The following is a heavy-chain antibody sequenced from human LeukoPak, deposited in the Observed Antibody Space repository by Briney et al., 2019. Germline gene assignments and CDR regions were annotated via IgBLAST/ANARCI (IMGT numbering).Heavy chain of an antibody. J-gene: IGHJ4*02. V-gene: IGHV4-59*01. CDR3: ARVFVVVPAAIYGYFDY. D-gene: IGHD2-2*02. CDR1: GGSISSYY. CDR2: IYYSGST. Sequence: SETLSLTCTVSGGSISSYYWSWIRQPPGKGLEWIGYIYYSGSTNYNPSLKSRVTISVDTSKNQFSLKLSSVTAADTAVYYCARVFVVVPAAIYGYFDYWGQGTLVTVSS.